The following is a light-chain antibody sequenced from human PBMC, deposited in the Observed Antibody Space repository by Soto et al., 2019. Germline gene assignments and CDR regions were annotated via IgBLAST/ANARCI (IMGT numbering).Light chain of an antibody. Sequence: QSVLTQPPSASGTPGQRVTISCSESSSNIGSNYVYWYQQLPGTAPKLLIYRNNQRPSGVPDRFSGSKSGTSASLAISGLRSEDEADYYCAAWDDSLSGPNWVFGGGTQLTVL. CDR3: AAWDDSLSGPNWV. V-gene: IGLV1-47*01. J-gene: IGLJ3*02. CDR2: RNN. CDR1: SSNIGSNY.